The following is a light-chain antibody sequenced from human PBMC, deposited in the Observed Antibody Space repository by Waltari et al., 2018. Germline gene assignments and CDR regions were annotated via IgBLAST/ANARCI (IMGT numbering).Light chain of an antibody. CDR2: YISDSDK. CDR3: MIGHNNAWV. V-gene: IGLV5-45*02. J-gene: IGLJ3*02. Sequence: QAVLTQPSSLPASPGASASPTRTFRSGINVGAYRVYWYQQKPGRPPQYLLRYISDSDKQQGSGVPSRLSGSKEPSANAGILLICGLQSDDEADYFCMIGHNNAWVFGGGTKLTVL. CDR1: SGINVGAYR.